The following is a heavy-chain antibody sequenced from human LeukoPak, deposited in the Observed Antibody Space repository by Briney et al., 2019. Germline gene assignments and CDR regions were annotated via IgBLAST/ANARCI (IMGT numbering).Heavy chain of an antibody. Sequence: PGGSLRLSCAASGFTFSSYGMHWVRQAPGKGLEWVAVISYDGSNKYYADSVKGRFTISRDNSKNTLYLQVDSLRAEDTAVYYCAKDRRDDFWSGYYTDAFDIWGQGTMVTVSS. CDR2: ISYDGSNK. CDR1: GFTFSSYG. CDR3: AKDRRDDFWSGYYTDAFDI. J-gene: IGHJ3*02. D-gene: IGHD3-3*01. V-gene: IGHV3-30*18.